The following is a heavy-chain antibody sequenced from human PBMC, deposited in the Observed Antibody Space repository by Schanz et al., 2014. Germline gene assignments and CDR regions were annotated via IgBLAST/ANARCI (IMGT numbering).Heavy chain of an antibody. CDR3: ARPRCEYGEVDY. CDR2: IWNNGVTK. J-gene: IGHJ4*02. V-gene: IGHV3-33*01. Sequence: QAQLMESGGGVVQPGTSLILSCSVSGFSLNTYGIHWFRQPAGKGLEWVAVIWNNGVTKYYADSVRGRFTISRDRFQNTLYLRMSSLRDEDAAVYYCARPRCEYGEVDYWGQGTLVTVSS. D-gene: IGHD4-17*01. CDR1: GFSLNTYG.